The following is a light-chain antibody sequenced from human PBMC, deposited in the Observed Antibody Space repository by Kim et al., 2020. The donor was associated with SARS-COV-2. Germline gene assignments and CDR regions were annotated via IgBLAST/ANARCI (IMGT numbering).Light chain of an antibody. CDR1: NIGSKS. CDR2: YDS. J-gene: IGLJ2*01. Sequence: SYELTQPPSVSVAPGKTARISCGGNNIGSKSVHWYQQKPGQAPVLVIYYDSDRPSGIPERFSGSNSGNTATLTISRVEAGDEADYYCQVWDSSSGNVVFGGGTQLTVL. CDR3: QVWDSSSGNVV. V-gene: IGLV3-21*04.